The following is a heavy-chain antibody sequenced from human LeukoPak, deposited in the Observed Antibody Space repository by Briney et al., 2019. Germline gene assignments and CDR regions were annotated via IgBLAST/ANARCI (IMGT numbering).Heavy chain of an antibody. Sequence: GGSLRLSCAASGLTFSNYEMISVRQAPGKGLEWLSYVSVSGGATEYADSVKGRFTTSRDDAKNTLYLQMNTLRAEDTAIYYCARKTDRPGAVGRDRYFDLWGRGTLVTVSS. CDR3: ARKTDRPGAVGRDRYFDL. D-gene: IGHD6-13*01. CDR2: VSVSGGAT. V-gene: IGHV3-48*03. CDR1: GLTFSNYE. J-gene: IGHJ2*01.